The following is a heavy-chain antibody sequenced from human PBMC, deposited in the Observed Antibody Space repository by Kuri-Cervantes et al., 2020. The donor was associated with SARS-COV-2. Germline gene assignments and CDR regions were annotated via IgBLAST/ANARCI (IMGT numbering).Heavy chain of an antibody. D-gene: IGHD4-17*01. CDR3: ASDYGDYPPGPRHYYYMDV. Sequence: GESLKISCAASGFTFSSYSMNWVRQAPGKGLEWVSSISSSSSYIYYADSVKGRFTISRDNAKNSLYLQMNSLRAEDTAVYYCASDYGDYPPGPRHYYYMDVWGKGTTVTVSS. V-gene: IGHV3-21*01. CDR2: ISSSSSYI. CDR1: GFTFSSYS. J-gene: IGHJ6*03.